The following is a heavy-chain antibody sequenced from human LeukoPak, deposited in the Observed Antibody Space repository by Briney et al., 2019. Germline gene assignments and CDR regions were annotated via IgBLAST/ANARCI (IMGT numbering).Heavy chain of an antibody. CDR1: GYTLTELS. Sequence: GASVKVSCKVSGYTLTELSMHWVRQAPGKGLEWMGGFDPEDGETIYAQKFQGRVTMTEDTSTDTAYMELSSLRSEDTAVYYCATGSWGRAAAGIGDYYGMDVWGQGTTVTVSS. V-gene: IGHV1-24*01. D-gene: IGHD6-13*01. CDR3: ATGSWGRAAAGIGDYYGMDV. CDR2: FDPEDGET. J-gene: IGHJ6*02.